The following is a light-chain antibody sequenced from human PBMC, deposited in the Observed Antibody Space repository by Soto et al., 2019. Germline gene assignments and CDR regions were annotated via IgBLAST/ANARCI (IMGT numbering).Light chain of an antibody. Sequence: DIPMTPSPSSLSASVGYRVTITCLASQNINNYLNWYQQKPGKAPKLMIYAASTLQRGVPSRFSGSGSGTDFTLTISSLQPEDFATYYCQQSYSSPRTFGQGTKVDI. CDR3: QQSYSSPRT. J-gene: IGKJ1*01. CDR2: AAS. CDR1: QNINNY. V-gene: IGKV1-39*01.